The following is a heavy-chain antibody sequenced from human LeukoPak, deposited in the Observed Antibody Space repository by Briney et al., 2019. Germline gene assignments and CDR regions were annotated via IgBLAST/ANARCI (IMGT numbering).Heavy chain of an antibody. J-gene: IGHJ3*02. Sequence: GASVKVSCKASGYTFTASGISWVRQAPGQGLEWMGWISVYNGNTNYAQKFQGRVTTITDISTSTAYMDLRSLTSDDTAVYYCARDICSGPACYSREPYDIWGQGTLVPVSS. CDR3: ARDICSGPACYSREPYDI. CDR1: GYTFTASG. D-gene: IGHD2-15*01. CDR2: ISVYNGNT. V-gene: IGHV1-18*01.